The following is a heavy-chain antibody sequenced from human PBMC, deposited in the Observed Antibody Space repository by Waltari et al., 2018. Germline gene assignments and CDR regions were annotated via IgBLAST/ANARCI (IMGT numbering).Heavy chain of an antibody. CDR1: GGSISSSSYY. D-gene: IGHD2-15*01. CDR3: ARHGSGFRAATPGWHAFDI. CDR2: IYYSGST. V-gene: IGHV4-39*01. Sequence: QLQLQESGPGLVKPSETLSLTCTVSGGSISSSSYYWGWIRQPPGKGLEWIGSIYYSGSTYYNPSLKSRVTISVDTSKNQFSLKLSSVTAADTAVYYCARHGSGFRAATPGWHAFDIWGQGTMVTVSS. J-gene: IGHJ3*02.